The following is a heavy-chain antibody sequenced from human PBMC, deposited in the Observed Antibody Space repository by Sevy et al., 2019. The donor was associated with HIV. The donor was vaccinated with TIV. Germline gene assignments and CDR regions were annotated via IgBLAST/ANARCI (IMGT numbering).Heavy chain of an antibody. CDR2: IKEDDTVK. V-gene: IGHV3-7*04. D-gene: IGHD2-21*01. CDR1: GFSLESYW. Sequence: GGSLRLSCVASGFSLESYWMNWVRQAPGKPLEWVANIKEDDTVKYYVESVKGRFTISRDNGRNLVYLLMNNLKVEDTALYYCVRAIQSEGSFWGQGTRVPVSS. CDR3: VRAIQSEGSF. J-gene: IGHJ4*02.